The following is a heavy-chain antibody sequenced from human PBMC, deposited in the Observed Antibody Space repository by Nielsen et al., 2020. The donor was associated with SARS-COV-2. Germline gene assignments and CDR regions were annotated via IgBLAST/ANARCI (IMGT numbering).Heavy chain of an antibody. J-gene: IGHJ3*02. CDR2: IYFSGST. CDR1: GGSISGYY. Sequence: GSLRLSCTVSGGSISGYYWNWIRQPPGKGLEWIGCIYFSGSTTYNPSHESRATISVATSKSQFSLKLRSVTAADTAVYYCARATMTDADAFDIWGQGAMVSVSS. CDR3: ARATMTDADAFDI. D-gene: IGHD5-12*01. V-gene: IGHV4-4*09.